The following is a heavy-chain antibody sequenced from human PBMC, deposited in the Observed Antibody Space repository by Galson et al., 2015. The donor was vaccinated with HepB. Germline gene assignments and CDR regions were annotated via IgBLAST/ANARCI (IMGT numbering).Heavy chain of an antibody. CDR1: GYPFINFG. CDR2: ISGYHGNT. J-gene: IGHJ6*03. V-gene: IGHV1-18*01. Sequence: SVKVSCKASGYPFINFGITWVRQAPGQGLEWMGLISGYHGNTKYAQKVQGRLTMTTDTSTNTAYMELRSLRADDTAVYYCARGTSEATTRAYYYYMDVWGKGTTVAVSS. CDR3: ARGTSEATTRAYYYYMDV. D-gene: IGHD1-26*01.